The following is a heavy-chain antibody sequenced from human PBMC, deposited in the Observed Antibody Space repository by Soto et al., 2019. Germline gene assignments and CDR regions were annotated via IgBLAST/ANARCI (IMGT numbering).Heavy chain of an antibody. CDR2: ILNDASGH. V-gene: IGHV3-33*01. Sequence: QVQLVESGGGVVQPGTSLRLSCAASGFTFSRHGMLWVRQTPGKGLEWLAVILNDASGHWYADSVKGRFTISRDNFENTLYLQMNGLRLEDTAMYYCARDDDYPDNGFDYWGQGTLVTVSS. J-gene: IGHJ4*02. D-gene: IGHD4-17*01. CDR1: GFTFSRHG. CDR3: ARDDDYPDNGFDY.